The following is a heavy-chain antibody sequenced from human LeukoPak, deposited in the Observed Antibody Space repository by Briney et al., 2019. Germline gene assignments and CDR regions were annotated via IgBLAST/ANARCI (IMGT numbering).Heavy chain of an antibody. D-gene: IGHD5-12*01. CDR1: GFTFSSYG. CDR2: IRYDGSNK. V-gene: IGHV3-30*02. Sequence: GGSLRLSCAASGFTFSSYGMHWVRQAPGKGLEWVAFIRYDGSNKYYADSVKGRFTISRDNSKNTLYLQMNSLRAEDTAVYYCAKLRTYSGYVFDYWGQGTLVTVSS. CDR3: AKLRTYSGYVFDY. J-gene: IGHJ4*02.